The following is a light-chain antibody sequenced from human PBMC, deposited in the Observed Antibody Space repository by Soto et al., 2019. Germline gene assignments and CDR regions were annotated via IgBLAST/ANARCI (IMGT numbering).Light chain of an antibody. CDR1: QSISRH. J-gene: IGKJ1*01. Sequence: DIQMTQSPSSLSASIGDRVTITCRASQSISRHLSWYRQKPGKAPKLLIYAAFSLQSGVPSRFSGSGSGTDFTLTISSLQPEDFATYYCQQSYITPPTFGQGSRVEIK. CDR2: AAF. V-gene: IGKV1-39*01. CDR3: QQSYITPPT.